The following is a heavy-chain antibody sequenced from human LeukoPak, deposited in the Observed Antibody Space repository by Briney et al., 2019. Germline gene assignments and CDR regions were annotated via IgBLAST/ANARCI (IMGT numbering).Heavy chain of an antibody. Sequence: GSSVQVPCQPSLGTFHRYAISWVQQPPGHGLEWMGRIIPILGIANYAQKFQGRVTITADKSRSTAYMELSRLRSEDTAVYYCARDRDSSGYYRAFDIWGQGTMVTVSS. V-gene: IGHV1-69*04. D-gene: IGHD3-22*01. CDR3: ARDRDSSGYYRAFDI. CDR1: LGTFHRYA. J-gene: IGHJ3*02. CDR2: IIPILGIA.